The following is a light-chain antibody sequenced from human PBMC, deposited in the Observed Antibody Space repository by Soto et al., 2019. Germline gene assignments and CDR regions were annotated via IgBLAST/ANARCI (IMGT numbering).Light chain of an antibody. CDR1: QTIFGW. CDR3: QQSHSSPYT. J-gene: IGKJ2*01. CDR2: KAS. V-gene: IGKV1-5*03. Sequence: DIQMTQSPATLSASVGDTVIITCRASQTIFGWLAWYQQKPGTAPNLLIYKASSLQRGGPSRFSGSGSGTEFTLTISSLQPDDFATYYCQQSHSSPYTFGKGTTLEMK.